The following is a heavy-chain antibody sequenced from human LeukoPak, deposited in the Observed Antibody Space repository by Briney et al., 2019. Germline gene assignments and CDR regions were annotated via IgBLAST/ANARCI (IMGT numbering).Heavy chain of an antibody. CDR2: ISSSSSYI. D-gene: IGHD6-6*01. J-gene: IGHJ4*02. V-gene: IGHV3-21*01. Sequence: PGGSLRLSCAASGFTFSSYSMNWVRQAPGKGLEWVSSISSSSSYIYYADSVKGRFTISRDNAKNSLYLQMNSLRAEDTAVYYRARDSRSSSSGDYWGQGTLVTVSS. CDR1: GFTFSSYS. CDR3: ARDSRSSSSGDY.